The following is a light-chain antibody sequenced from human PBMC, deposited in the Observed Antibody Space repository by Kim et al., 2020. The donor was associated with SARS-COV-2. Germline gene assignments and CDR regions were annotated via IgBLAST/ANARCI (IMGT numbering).Light chain of an antibody. J-gene: IGKJ4*01. CDR3: QQYKSVLIS. V-gene: IGKV1-5*03. CDR1: QTINNF. Sequence: ASVGDRVTLTCRASQTINNFLAWYQQKPGKAPNLLIYRTSTLHSGVPSRFFGSGSGTEFTLTITSLQPDDFATYYCQQYKSVLISFGRGTKVDIK. CDR2: RTS.